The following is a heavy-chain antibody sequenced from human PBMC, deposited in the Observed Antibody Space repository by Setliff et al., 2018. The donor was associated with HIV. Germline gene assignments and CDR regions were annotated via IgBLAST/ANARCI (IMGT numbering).Heavy chain of an antibody. CDR2: IYTSGST. J-gene: IGHJ6*03. V-gene: IGHV4-39*01. CDR3: ARHRDPPGTSWIFYYYYMDL. D-gene: IGHD6-13*01. Sequence: LSLTCTLSGGSISESNLYWGWIRQAPGRGLEWIGRIYTSGSTNYNPSLKSRVTISVDTSKNHVSLRLSSVTAADTGVYYCARHRDPPGTSWIFYYYYMDLWGAGTTVTVSS. CDR1: GGSISESNLY.